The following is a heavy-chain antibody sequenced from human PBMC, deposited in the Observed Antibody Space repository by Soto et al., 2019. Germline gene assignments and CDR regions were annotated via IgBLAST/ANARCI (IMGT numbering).Heavy chain of an antibody. Sequence: QVQLVQSGAEVKKPGSSVKVSCKASGGTFSSYAISWVRQAPGQGLEWMGGIIPIFGTANYAQKFQGRVTITEDKSTSTAYMELSSLRSEDTAVYYCARLGSYDSSGYYTNWFDPWGQGTLVTVSS. J-gene: IGHJ5*02. V-gene: IGHV1-69*06. CDR2: IIPIFGTA. D-gene: IGHD3-22*01. CDR3: ARLGSYDSSGYYTNWFDP. CDR1: GGTFSSYA.